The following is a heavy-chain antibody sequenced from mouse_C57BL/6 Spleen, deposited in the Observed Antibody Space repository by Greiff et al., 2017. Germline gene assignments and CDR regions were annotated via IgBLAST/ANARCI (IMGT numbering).Heavy chain of an antibody. V-gene: IGHV1-69*01. CDR3: ARSPWFAY. Sequence: VQLQQPGAELVMPGASVTLSCKASGYTFTSYWMHWVKQRPGQGLEWIGEIDPSDSYTNYNQKFKGQSTLTVNNASSTTYMQSSRLTSEDSAVYYCARSPWFAYWGQGTLVTVSA. CDR1: GYTFTSYW. CDR2: IDPSDSYT. J-gene: IGHJ3*01.